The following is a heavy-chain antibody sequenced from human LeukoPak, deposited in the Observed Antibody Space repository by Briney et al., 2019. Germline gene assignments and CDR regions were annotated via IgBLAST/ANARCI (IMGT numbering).Heavy chain of an antibody. CDR2: IYPGDSDT. CDR1: GYSFTSYW. D-gene: IGHD6-19*01. CDR3: ARLPQSGWYNWFDP. V-gene: IGHV5-51*01. J-gene: IGHJ5*02. Sequence: GESLKISCNGSGYSFTSYWIGWVRQMPGKGLEWMGIIYPGDSDTRYSPSFQGQVTISADKSIRTAYLQWSSLKASDTATYYCARLPQSGWYNWFDPWGQGTLVTVSS.